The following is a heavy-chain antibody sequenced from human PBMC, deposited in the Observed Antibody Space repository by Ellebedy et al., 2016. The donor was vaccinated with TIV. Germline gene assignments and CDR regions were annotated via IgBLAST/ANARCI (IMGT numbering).Heavy chain of an antibody. CDR1: GFTFSGYA. CDR2: VYYSGSP. V-gene: IGHV4-38-2*01. J-gene: IGHJ4*02. D-gene: IGHD2-21*02. CDR3: ARTDPWQPIDD. Sequence: MPGGSLRLSCVASGFTFSGYAMSWVRQAPGKGLEYIGSVYYSGSPYYNPSFKSRVTLSADTSKNQFSLNLRTVTAADTAVYYCARTDPWQPIDDWGQGILVSVSS.